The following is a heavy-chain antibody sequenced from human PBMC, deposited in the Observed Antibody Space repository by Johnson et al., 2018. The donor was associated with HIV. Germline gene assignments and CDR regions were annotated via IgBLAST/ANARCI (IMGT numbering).Heavy chain of an antibody. V-gene: IGHV3-33*05. J-gene: IGHJ3*02. CDR1: GLTFSNFG. CDR3: ARSSSSGAFDI. CDR2: IQYDGSDE. Sequence: QVQLVESGGGLVQPGGSLRLSCAASGLTFSNFGMHWVRQAPGKGLEWVAFIQYDGSDECYADSVKGRFTISRDNSKNTLYLQMNSLKTEDTAVYYCARSSSSGAFDIWGQGTMVTVSS. D-gene: IGHD6-6*01.